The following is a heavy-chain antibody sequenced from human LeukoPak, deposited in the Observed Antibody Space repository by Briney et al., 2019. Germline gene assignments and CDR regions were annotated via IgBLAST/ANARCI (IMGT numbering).Heavy chain of an antibody. CDR3: AREGAVPYCSGGSCYEDC. J-gene: IGHJ4*02. CDR2: ISYDGSNK. D-gene: IGHD2-15*01. V-gene: IGHV3-30-3*01. Sequence: PGRSLRLSCAASGFTFSSYAMHWVRQAPGKGLEGVAVISYDGSNKYYADSVKGRFTISRDNSKNAMYTQMNSLRAEDTAVYYCAREGAVPYCSGGSCYEDCWGQGTLVTVSS. CDR1: GFTFSSYA.